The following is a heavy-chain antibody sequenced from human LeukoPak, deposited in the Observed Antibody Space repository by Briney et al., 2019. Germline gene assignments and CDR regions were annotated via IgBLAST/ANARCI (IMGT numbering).Heavy chain of an antibody. CDR2: INPHSGDT. Sequence: ASVKVSCKASRYTFTGYYMHWVRQAPGQGLEWMGWINPHSGDTNYAQKFQGRVTMTRDTSTSTAYMELRSLRSDDTAVYYCARGPGAKFWGQGTLVTVSS. CDR1: RYTFTGYY. D-gene: IGHD3-10*01. J-gene: IGHJ4*02. CDR3: ARGPGAKF. V-gene: IGHV1-2*02.